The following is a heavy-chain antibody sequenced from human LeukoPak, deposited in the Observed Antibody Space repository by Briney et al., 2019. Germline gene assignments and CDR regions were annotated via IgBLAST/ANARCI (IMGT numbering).Heavy chain of an antibody. CDR3: TSFQYNPGA. J-gene: IGHJ5*02. Sequence: PGGSLRLSCAASGFTFSGSAMHWVRQASGKGLEWVGRTRSKANSYATAYAASVKGRFTISRDDSKNTAYLQMNSPKTEDTAVYYCTSFQYNPGAWGQGTLVTVSS. D-gene: IGHD1-1*01. CDR1: GFTFSGSA. V-gene: IGHV3-73*01. CDR2: TRSKANSYAT.